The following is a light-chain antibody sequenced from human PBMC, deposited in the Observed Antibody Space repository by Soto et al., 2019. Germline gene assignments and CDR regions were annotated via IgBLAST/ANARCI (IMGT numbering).Light chain of an antibody. CDR2: KAS. CDR1: QTISSW. J-gene: IGKJ1*01. V-gene: IGKV1-5*03. CDR3: QQYNGYGR. Sequence: DIQMTQSPSTLSGSVGDRVTITCRASQTISSWLAWYQQKPGKAPKLLIYKASTLKSGVPSRFSGSGSGTEFTLTISGLQPGDSATYYCQQYNGYGRFGQGTKVDI.